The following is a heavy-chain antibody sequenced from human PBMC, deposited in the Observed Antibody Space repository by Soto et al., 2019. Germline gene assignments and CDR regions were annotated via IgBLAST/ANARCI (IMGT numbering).Heavy chain of an antibody. CDR1: GYTFNIYA. Sequence: EVQLLQSGGDLVQPGGSLRLSCAASGYTFNIYAVTWVRQAPGKGLEWVSSISATGHDTYYVDSVRGRFTISRDNSKNTLYLQMDNLRAEDTALYYCARNWAYLDYWGQGALVTVSS. J-gene: IGHJ4*02. D-gene: IGHD3-16*01. CDR3: ARNWAYLDY. CDR2: ISATGHDT. V-gene: IGHV3-23*01.